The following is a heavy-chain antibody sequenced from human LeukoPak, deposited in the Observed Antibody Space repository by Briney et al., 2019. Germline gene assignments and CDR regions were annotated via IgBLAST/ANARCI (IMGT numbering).Heavy chain of an antibody. J-gene: IGHJ4*02. Sequence: SETLSLTCAVSGGSISSSNWWSWVRQPPGKGLEWIGEIYHSGSTNYNPSLKSRVTISVDKSKNQFSLKLSSVTAADTAVYYCARTAVGATWTVSDYWGQGTLVTVSS. CDR3: ARTAVGATWTVSDY. V-gene: IGHV4-4*02. CDR1: GGSISSSNW. D-gene: IGHD1-26*01. CDR2: IYHSGST.